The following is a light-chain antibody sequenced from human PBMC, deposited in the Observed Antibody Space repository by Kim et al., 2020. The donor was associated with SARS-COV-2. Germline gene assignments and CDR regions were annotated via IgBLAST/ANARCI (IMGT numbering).Light chain of an antibody. V-gene: IGKV3-11*01. CDR2: YAS. J-gene: IGKJ4*01. CDR1: QLFSSY. CDR3: QQRSNWPLT. Sequence: FSPGEMPTLSGWARQLFSSYLACYQPNPGQAPRLLIYYASNRATGIPARFSGSGTGTDFTLTISSLEPEDFAVYYCQQRSNWPLTFGGGTKVDI.